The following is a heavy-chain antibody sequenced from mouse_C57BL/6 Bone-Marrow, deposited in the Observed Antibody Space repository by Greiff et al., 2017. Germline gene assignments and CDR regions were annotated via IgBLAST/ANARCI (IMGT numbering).Heavy chain of an antibody. D-gene: IGHD2-1*01. Sequence: EVKVVESGGGLVKPGGSLKLSCAASGFTFSSYAMSWVRQTPEKRLEWVATISDGGSYTYYPDNVKGRFTISRDKAKNNLYLQMSHLKSEDTAMYYCARDQGIYYGNFYFDYWGQGTTLTVSA. J-gene: IGHJ2*01. CDR1: GFTFSSYA. CDR2: ISDGGSYT. CDR3: ARDQGIYYGNFYFDY. V-gene: IGHV5-4*01.